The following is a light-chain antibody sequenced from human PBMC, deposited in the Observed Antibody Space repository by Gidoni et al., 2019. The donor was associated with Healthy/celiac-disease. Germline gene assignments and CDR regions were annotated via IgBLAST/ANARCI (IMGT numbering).Light chain of an antibody. CDR1: QSVSSS. J-gene: IGKJ1*01. Sequence: EIVLTQSPATLSLSPGERATLSCRASQSVSSSLAWYQQKPGQAPRLLIYDASHRATGIPARFSGSGSGTDFTLTISSLEPEDFAVYYCQQRSNWPPGGTFGQGTKVEIK. CDR2: DAS. CDR3: QQRSNWPPGGT. V-gene: IGKV3-11*01.